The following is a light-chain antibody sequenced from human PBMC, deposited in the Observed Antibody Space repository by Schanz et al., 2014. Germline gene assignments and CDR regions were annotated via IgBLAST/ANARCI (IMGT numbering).Light chain of an antibody. CDR3: SSYAGSSTVV. Sequence: QSALTQPASVSGSPGQSITISCTGTSSDVGAYNYVSWYQQHPGKAPKIMIYDVSDRPSGVSNRFSGSKSANTASLTISGLQAEDEAHYYCSSYAGSSTVVFGGGTKLTVL. CDR2: DVS. J-gene: IGLJ2*01. CDR1: SSDVGAYNY. V-gene: IGLV2-14*03.